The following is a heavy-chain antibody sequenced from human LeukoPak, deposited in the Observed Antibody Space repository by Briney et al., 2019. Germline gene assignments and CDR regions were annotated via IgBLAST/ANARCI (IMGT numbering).Heavy chain of an antibody. CDR3: ARDAASSSWYQGGWFDP. J-gene: IGHJ5*02. CDR1: GYTFTSYY. D-gene: IGHD6-13*01. CDR2: INPSGGST. V-gene: IGHV1-46*01. Sequence: ASVKVSCKASGYTFTSYYMHWVRQAPGQGLKWMGIINPSGGSTSYAQKFQGRVTMTRDTSTSTVYMELSSLRSEDTAVYYCARDAASSSWYQGGWFDPWGQGTLVTVSS.